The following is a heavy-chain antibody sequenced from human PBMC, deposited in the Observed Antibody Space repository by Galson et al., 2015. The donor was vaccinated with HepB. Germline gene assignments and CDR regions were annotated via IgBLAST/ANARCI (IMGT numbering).Heavy chain of an antibody. D-gene: IGHD6-19*01. J-gene: IGHJ3*02. CDR2: LRYDGSSE. CDR1: GFSCSTYD. Sequence: SLRLSCAASGFSCSTYDMHRVRPAPGKGLEWMAVLRYDGSSEFYADSVKGRFTISRDNSKNTLYLQMNKLRDEDTAVYHCARGMYSSGWSDVYDMWGQGTMVTVSS. V-gene: IGHV3-33*01. CDR3: ARGMYSSGWSDVYDM.